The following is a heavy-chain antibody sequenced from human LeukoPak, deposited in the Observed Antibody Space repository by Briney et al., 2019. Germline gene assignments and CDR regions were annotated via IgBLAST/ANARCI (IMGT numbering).Heavy chain of an antibody. CDR3: ARESAYGSGRRNPTFGC. CDR2: INPNSGGT. D-gene: IGHD3-10*01. Sequence: GASVKVSCKASGYTFTGYYMHWVRQAPGQGLEWMGWINPNSGGTNYAQKFQGRVTMTRDTSISTAYMELSRLRSDDTAVYYCARESAYGSGRRNPTFGCWGQGTLVTVSS. CDR1: GYTFTGYY. J-gene: IGHJ4*02. V-gene: IGHV1-2*02.